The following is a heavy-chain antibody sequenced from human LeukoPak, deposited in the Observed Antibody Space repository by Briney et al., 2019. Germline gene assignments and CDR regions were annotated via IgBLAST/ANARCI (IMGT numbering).Heavy chain of an antibody. CDR2: ISSSGSTI. CDR3: ARQAGRWLVRPYYFDC. J-gene: IGHJ4*02. D-gene: IGHD6-19*01. V-gene: IGHV3-48*03. CDR1: GFTFSSHE. Sequence: GGSLRLSCAASGFTFSSHEMSWVRQVPGKGLEWVSYISSSGSTISYADSVKGRFTISRDNAKNSLYLQMNSLRAEDTALYYCARQAGRWLVRPYYFDCWGQGTLVTVSS.